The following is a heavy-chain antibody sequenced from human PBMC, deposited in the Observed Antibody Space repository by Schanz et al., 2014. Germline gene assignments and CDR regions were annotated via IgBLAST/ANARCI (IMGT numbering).Heavy chain of an antibody. V-gene: IGHV3-23*04. CDR1: GFTFSSYA. Sequence: VQVVQSGGGLVQPGGSLRLSCAASGFTFSSYAMSWVRQAPGKGLEWVSAISGGGGTTYYADSVKGRFTISRDNSKNTLYLQMNSLRAEDTAVYYCAKDRSWDYDSSGYFDYWGQGTLVTVSS. CDR2: ISGGGGTT. D-gene: IGHD3-22*01. CDR3: AKDRSWDYDSSGYFDY. J-gene: IGHJ4*02.